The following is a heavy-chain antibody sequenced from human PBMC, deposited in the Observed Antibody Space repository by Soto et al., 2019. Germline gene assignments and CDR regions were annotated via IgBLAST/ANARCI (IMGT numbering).Heavy chain of an antibody. J-gene: IGHJ4*02. CDR3: AYRSNYYDSSALDN. V-gene: IGHV2-5*02. Sequence: QITLKESGPTLVKPTQTLTLTCTVSGFSLRTSGVGVSWIRQPPGKALEWLALVYWDDDKRYSPSLKTRLTITKDTSKNQVVLTMTNMDPADTATYYCAYRSNYYDSSALDNWGQGTLVTVSS. CDR2: VYWDDDK. CDR1: GFSLRTSGVG. D-gene: IGHD3-22*01.